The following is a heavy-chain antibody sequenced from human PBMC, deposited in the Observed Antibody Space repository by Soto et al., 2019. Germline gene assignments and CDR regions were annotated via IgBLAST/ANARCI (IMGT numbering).Heavy chain of an antibody. CDR3: AKELMTTYYYYYYMDV. V-gene: IGHV3-23*01. J-gene: IGHJ6*03. D-gene: IGHD4-17*01. CDR1: GFTFSSYA. CDR2: ISGSGGST. Sequence: GGSLRLSCAASGFTFSSYAMSWVRQAPGKGLEWVSAISGSGGSTYYADSVKGRFTISRYNSKNTLYLQMNSLRAEDTAVYYCAKELMTTYYYYYYMDVWGKGTTVTVSS.